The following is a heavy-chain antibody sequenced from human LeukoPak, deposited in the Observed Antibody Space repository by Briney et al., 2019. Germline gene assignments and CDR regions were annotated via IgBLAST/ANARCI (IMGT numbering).Heavy chain of an antibody. CDR1: GYTFTSYY. D-gene: IGHD2-15*01. V-gene: IGHV1-18*04. Sequence: VASVKVSCKASGYTFTSYYIHWVGPAPGQGLEWMGWISAYNGNTIYAQKVKGRVTMTTDTSTSTAYMELRSLKSDDTAVYYCARASYCSGGSCYSDYWGQGTLVTVSS. CDR2: ISAYNGNT. CDR3: ARASYCSGGSCYSDY. J-gene: IGHJ4*02.